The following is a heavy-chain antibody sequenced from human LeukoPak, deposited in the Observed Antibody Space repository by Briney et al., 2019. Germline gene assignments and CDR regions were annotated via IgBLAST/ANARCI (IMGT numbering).Heavy chain of an antibody. Sequence: GASVKVSCKASGYTFTSYYMHWVRQAPGQGLEWMGIINPSGGSTSYAQKFQGRVTMTRDMSTSTVYMELSSLRSEDTAVYYCARDGGSYEVSYYYYMDVWGKGTTVTVSS. CDR3: ARDGGSYEVSYYYYMDV. V-gene: IGHV1-46*01. J-gene: IGHJ6*03. D-gene: IGHD1-26*01. CDR1: GYTFTSYY. CDR2: INPSGGST.